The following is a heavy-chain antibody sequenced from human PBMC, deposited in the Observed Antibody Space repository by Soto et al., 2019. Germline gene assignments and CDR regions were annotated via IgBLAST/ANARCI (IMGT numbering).Heavy chain of an antibody. V-gene: IGHV3-21*01. CDR2: ISSSSSYI. CDR3: ARDAASPRYYYYGMDV. CDR1: GFTFSSYS. J-gene: IGHJ6*02. Sequence: PGGSLRLSCAASGFTFSSYSMNWVRQAPGKGLEWVSSISSSSSYIYYADSVKGRFTISRDNAKNSLYLQMNSLRAEDTAVYYCARDAASPRYYYYGMDVWGQGTTVTVSS.